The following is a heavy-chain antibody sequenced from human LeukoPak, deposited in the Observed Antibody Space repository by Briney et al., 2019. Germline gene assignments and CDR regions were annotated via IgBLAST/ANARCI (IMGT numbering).Heavy chain of an antibody. Sequence: GGTLRLSCAASGFTFSSYGMSWVRQAPGKGLEWVSAISGSGGSTYYADSVKGRFTISRDNSKNTLYLQMNSLRAEDKAVYYCAKGMLVGSGSYLLDYCGQGTLVTVSS. D-gene: IGHD1-26*01. J-gene: IGHJ4*02. CDR2: ISGSGGST. CDR1: GFTFSSYG. CDR3: AKGMLVGSGSYLLDY. V-gene: IGHV3-23*01.